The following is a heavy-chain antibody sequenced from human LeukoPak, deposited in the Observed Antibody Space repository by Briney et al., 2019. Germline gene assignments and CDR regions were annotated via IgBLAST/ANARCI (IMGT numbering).Heavy chain of an antibody. D-gene: IGHD2-15*01. J-gene: IGHJ4*02. Sequence: SETLSLTCSVSGDSISSNYWSWMRQPPGKGLEWIGYIYYGGSTNYNPSLKSRVSMSVDTSKNQFSLNLSSVTAADTAVYHCARLLAGCPGGRCRAHCDYWGQGTLVTVSS. V-gene: IGHV4-59*01. CDR2: IYYGGST. CDR3: ARLLAGCPGGRCRAHCDY. CDR1: GDSISSNY.